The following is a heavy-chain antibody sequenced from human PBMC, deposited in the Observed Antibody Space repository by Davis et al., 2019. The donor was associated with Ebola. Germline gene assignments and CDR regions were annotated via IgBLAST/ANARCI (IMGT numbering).Heavy chain of an antibody. CDR1: GYTFTNSY. V-gene: IGHV1-46*01. CDR2: INPSDGRT. CDR3: ARDATGGVAAIATNYFDY. D-gene: IGHD6-13*01. Sequence: AASVKVSCKASGYTFTNSYIHWVRQAPGQGLAWMGIINPSDGRTSYAQKFQGRVTMTRDTSTTSVYMELSSLRSEDTAVYYCARDATGGVAAIATNYFDYWGQGALVTVSS. J-gene: IGHJ4*02.